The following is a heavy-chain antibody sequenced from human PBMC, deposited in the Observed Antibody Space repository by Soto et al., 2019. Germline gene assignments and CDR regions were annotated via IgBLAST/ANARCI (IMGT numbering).Heavy chain of an antibody. J-gene: IGHJ5*02. V-gene: IGHV1-69*01. D-gene: IGHD6-13*01. CDR2: IIPIFGTA. CDR1: GGTFSSYA. Sequence: QVQLVQSGAEVKKPGSSVKVSCKASGGTFSSYAISWVRQAPGQGLEWMGGIIPIFGTANYAQKFQGRVTITADESTSTAYMELSSLRSEDTAVYYCAREDKGYISSWYRLGENWFDPWGQGTLVTVSS. CDR3: AREDKGYISSWYRLGENWFDP.